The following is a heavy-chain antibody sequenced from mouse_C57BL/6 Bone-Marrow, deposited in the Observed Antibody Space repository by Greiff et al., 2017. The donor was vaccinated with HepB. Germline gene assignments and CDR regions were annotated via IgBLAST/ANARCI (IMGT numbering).Heavy chain of an antibody. CDR1: GYTFTSYG. D-gene: IGHD2-1*01. J-gene: IGHJ3*01. CDR3: ARGGNPFAY. V-gene: IGHV1-81*01. CDR2: IYPRSGNT. Sequence: QVQLQQSGAELARPGASVKLSCKASGYTFTSYGISWVKQRTGQGLEWIGEIYPRSGNTYYNEKFKGKATLTADKSSSTAYMELRSLTSDDSAVYFCARGGNPFAYWGQGTLVTVSA.